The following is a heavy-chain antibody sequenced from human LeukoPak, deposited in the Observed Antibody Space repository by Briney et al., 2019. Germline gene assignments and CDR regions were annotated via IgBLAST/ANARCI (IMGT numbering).Heavy chain of an antibody. V-gene: IGHV4-39*07. CDR2: IYYSGST. CDR1: GGSISSSSYY. D-gene: IGHD6-13*01. J-gene: IGHJ4*02. Sequence: SETLSLTCTVSGGSISSSSYYWGWIRQPPGKGLEWIGSIYYSGSTYYNPSLKSRVTISVDTSKNQFSLKLSSVTAADTAVYYCARVRIASVIDYWGQGTLATVSS. CDR3: ARVRIASVIDY.